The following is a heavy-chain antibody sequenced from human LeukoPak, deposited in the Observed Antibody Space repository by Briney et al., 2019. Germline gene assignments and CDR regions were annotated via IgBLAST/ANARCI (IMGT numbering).Heavy chain of an antibody. V-gene: IGHV1-2*02. CDR2: INPNSGGT. J-gene: IGHJ6*03. CDR1: GGTFSSYV. CDR3: ASNDYYYYYMDV. Sequence: ASVKVSCKASGGTFSSYVINWVRQAPGQGLEWMGWINPNSGGTNYAQKFQGRVTMTRDTSISTAYMELSRLRSDDTAVYYCASNDYYYYYMDVWGKGTTVTVSS.